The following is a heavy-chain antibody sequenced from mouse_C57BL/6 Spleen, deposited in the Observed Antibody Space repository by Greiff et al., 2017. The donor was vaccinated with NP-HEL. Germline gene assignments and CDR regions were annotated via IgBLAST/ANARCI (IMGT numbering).Heavy chain of an antibody. CDR3: ARSGGPYYVDY. D-gene: IGHD1-1*02. Sequence: EVQLQQSGPGLAKPSQPLSLTCSVPGYSITSDYWNWIRNYPGNKLEYMGYISYRGSTYYNPSLKSRISITRDTSKNQYYLQLNSVATEDTATYYCARSGGPYYVDYWGQGTTLTVSS. J-gene: IGHJ2*01. CDR1: GYSITSDY. V-gene: IGHV3-8*01. CDR2: ISYRGST.